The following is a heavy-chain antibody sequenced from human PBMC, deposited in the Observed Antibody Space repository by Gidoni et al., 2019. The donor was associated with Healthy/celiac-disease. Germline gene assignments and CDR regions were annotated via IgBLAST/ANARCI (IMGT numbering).Heavy chain of an antibody. CDR3: ARVGATGVDY. CDR2: RWYDGSNK. Sequence: QVQLLESGGVVVQPGRSLRLSCAASGFTFSSYGMHWVRQAPGKGLEWVAVRWYDGSNKYYADSVKGRFTISRDNSKNTLYLQMNSLRAEDTAVYYCARVGATGVDYWGQGTLVTVSS. V-gene: IGHV3-33*01. J-gene: IGHJ4*02. CDR1: GFTFSSYG. D-gene: IGHD1-26*01.